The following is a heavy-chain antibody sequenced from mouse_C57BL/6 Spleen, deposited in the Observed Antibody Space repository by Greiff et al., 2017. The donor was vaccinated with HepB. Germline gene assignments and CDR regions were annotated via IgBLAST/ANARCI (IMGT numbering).Heavy chain of an antibody. CDR3: ARGDSSGYVIAY. CDR1: GYTFTSYW. Sequence: QVQLQQSGAELVMPGASVKLSCKASGYTFTSYWMHWVKQRPGQGLEWIGEIDPSDSYTNYNQKFKGKSTLTVDKSSSTAYMQLSSLTSEDSAVYYCARGDSSGYVIAYWGQGTLVTVSA. CDR2: IDPSDSYT. D-gene: IGHD3-2*02. J-gene: IGHJ3*01. V-gene: IGHV1-69*01.